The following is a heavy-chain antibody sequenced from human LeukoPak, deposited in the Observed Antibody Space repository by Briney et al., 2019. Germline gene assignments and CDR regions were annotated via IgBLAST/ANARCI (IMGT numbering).Heavy chain of an antibody. D-gene: IGHD2-8*01. V-gene: IGHV1-69*13. CDR3: ARSAPPGHYTNGVCYSGHSYYYYGMDV. CDR2: IIPIFGTA. Sequence: SVKVSCKASGGTFSSYAISWVRQAPGQGLEWMGGIIPIFGTANYAQKFQGRVTITADESTSTAYMELSSLRSEDTAVYYCARSAPPGHYTNGVCYSGHSYYYYGMDVWGQGTTVTVSS. CDR1: GGTFSSYA. J-gene: IGHJ6*02.